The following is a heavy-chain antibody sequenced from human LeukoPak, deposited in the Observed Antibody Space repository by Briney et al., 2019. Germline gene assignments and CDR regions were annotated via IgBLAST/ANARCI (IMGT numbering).Heavy chain of an antibody. CDR1: GFIVSNNY. V-gene: IGHV3-53*01. J-gene: IGHJ4*02. D-gene: IGHD3-22*01. CDR3: ARYYYDNSGYPYYFDY. Sequence: PGGSLRLSCAASGFIVSNNYMSWVRQAPGKGLECVSVIYSGGSTYYADSVKGRFTISRDNSKNTVYLQMNSLRAEDTAVYYCARYYYDNSGYPYYFDYWGQGTLVTVSS. CDR2: IYSGGST.